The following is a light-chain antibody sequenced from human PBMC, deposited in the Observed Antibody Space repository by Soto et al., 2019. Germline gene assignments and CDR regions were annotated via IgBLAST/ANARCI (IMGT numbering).Light chain of an antibody. CDR2: DAS. J-gene: IGKJ1*01. CDR1: QGISSY. CDR3: QQYGSSPWT. Sequence: IQLTQSPSSLSASVGDRVTITCRASQGISSYLGWYQQKPGKAPNLLIYDASTLHSGVPSRFSGSGSGTDFTLTISRLEPEDFAVYYCQQYGSSPWTFGQGTTVDIK. V-gene: IGKV1-9*01.